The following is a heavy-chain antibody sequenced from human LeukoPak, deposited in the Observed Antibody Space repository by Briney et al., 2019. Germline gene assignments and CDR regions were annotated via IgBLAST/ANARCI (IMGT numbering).Heavy chain of an antibody. J-gene: IGHJ4*02. CDR3: ARHRALGAAAIIDY. CDR2: IYDSGST. Sequence: SETLSLTCTVSRGSISSNSYYWGWIRQPPGKGLEWIGNIYDSGSTYYNPSLKSRVTMSVDTSKNQFSLKLSSVTAADTAVYYCARHRALGAAAIIDYWGQGTLVTVSS. CDR1: RGSISSNSYY. D-gene: IGHD6-13*01. V-gene: IGHV4-39*01.